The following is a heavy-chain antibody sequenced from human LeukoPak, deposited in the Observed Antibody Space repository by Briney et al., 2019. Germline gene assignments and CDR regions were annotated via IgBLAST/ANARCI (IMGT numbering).Heavy chain of an antibody. D-gene: IGHD1-26*01. J-gene: IGHJ3*02. Sequence: PGGSLRLSCAASGFTLSSYAMSWVRQAPGKGLEWVSAISGSGGSTYYADSVKGRFTISRDNSKNTLYLQMNSLRAGDTAVYYCAKWYSGSYKAFDIWGQGTMVTVSS. CDR2: ISGSGGST. V-gene: IGHV3-23*01. CDR1: GFTLSSYA. CDR3: AKWYSGSYKAFDI.